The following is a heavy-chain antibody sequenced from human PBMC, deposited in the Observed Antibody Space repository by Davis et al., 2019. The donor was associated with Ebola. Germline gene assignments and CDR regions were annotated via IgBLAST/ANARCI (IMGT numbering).Heavy chain of an antibody. CDR2: IIGGDGST. J-gene: IGHJ4*02. CDR3: IGSWR. D-gene: IGHD3-16*01. V-gene: IGHV3-23*01. Sequence: GGSLRLSCAASGFTFSSYVMSWARQAPGKGLEWVSGIIGGDGSTYYTDSVRGRFPISRDDSKNTLYLQMNSLRAEDTAVYYCIGSWRWGQGTLVTASS. CDR1: GFTFSSYV.